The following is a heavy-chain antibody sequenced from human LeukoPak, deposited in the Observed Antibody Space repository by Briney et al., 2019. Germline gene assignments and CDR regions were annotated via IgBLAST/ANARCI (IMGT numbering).Heavy chain of an antibody. CDR1: GFTFSSYS. CDR2: IGSSSSYI. J-gene: IGHJ6*02. CDR3: ARDSTDGMDV. V-gene: IGHV3-21*01. Sequence: PGGSLRLSCAASGFTFSSYSMNWVRQAPGKGLEWVSSIGSSSSYIYYADSVKGRFTISRDNAKNSLYLQMNSLRAEDTAVYYCARDSTDGMDVWGQGTTVTVSS.